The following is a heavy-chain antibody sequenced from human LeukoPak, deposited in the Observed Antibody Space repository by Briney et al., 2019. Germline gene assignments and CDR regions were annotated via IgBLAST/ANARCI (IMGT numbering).Heavy chain of an antibody. V-gene: IGHV4-59*01. Sequence: SETLSLTCTVSGGSISSYYWSWIRQPPGKGLEWIGYIYYSGSTNYNPSLKSRVTISVDTSKNQFSLKVRSVTAADTAVYYCARVNCTNGVCYNSRGWFDPWGQGTLVTVSS. CDR1: GGSISSYY. CDR3: ARVNCTNGVCYNSRGWFDP. D-gene: IGHD2-8*01. CDR2: IYYSGST. J-gene: IGHJ5*02.